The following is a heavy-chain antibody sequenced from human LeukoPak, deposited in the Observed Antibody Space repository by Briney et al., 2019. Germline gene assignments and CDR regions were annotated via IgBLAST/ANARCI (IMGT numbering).Heavy chain of an antibody. CDR1: GFTFSSYG. CDR3: AKVGRVYSSSWYDNWFDP. V-gene: IGHV3-23*01. D-gene: IGHD6-13*01. J-gene: IGHJ5*02. CDR2: ISGSGGST. Sequence: GGSLRLSCAASGFTFSSYGMSWVRQAPGKGLEWVSAISGSGGSTYYADSVKGRFTISRDNSKNTLYLQMNSLRAEDTAVYYCAKVGRVYSSSWYDNWFDPWGQGTLVTVSS.